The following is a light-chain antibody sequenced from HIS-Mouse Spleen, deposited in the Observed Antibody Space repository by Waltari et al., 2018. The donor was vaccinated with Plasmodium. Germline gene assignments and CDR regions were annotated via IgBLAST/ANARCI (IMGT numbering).Light chain of an antibody. V-gene: IGKV1-39*01. J-gene: IGKJ2*01. Sequence: DIQMNQSPSSLSASVGDRVTLTCRASKSISSYLNWYQQKPGKAPKLLIYAASSLQSGVPSRFSGSGSGTDFTLTISSLQPEDFASYYCQQSYSTPYTFGQGTKLEIK. CDR2: AAS. CDR3: QQSYSTPYT. CDR1: KSISSY.